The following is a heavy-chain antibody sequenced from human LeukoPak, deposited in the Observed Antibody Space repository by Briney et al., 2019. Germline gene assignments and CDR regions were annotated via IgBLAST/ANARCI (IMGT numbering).Heavy chain of an antibody. CDR1: GFTFSSYW. J-gene: IGHJ3*02. CDR3: ATTQYDYVWGSYLPFDI. CDR2: IKQDGSEK. Sequence: GGSLRLSCAASGFTFSSYWMSWVRQAPGKGLEWVANIKQDGSEKYYVDSVKGRFTISRDNAKNSLYLQMNSLRAEDTAVYYCATTQYDYVWGSYLPFDIWGQGTMVTVSS. D-gene: IGHD3-16*02. V-gene: IGHV3-7*01.